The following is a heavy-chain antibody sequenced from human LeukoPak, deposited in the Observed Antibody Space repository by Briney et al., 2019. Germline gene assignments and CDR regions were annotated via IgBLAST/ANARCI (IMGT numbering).Heavy chain of an antibody. CDR2: INPNSFVT. CDR1: GYSFTDNY. Sequence: ASVKVSCKASGYSFTDNYIHWVRQAPGQGLEWMGWINPNSFVTKYAQKFQGRVTMTRDTSISTAYMELSRLRSDDTAVYYCARVNYHYYDYVWGSYRYPYYFDYWGQGTLVTVSS. V-gene: IGHV1-2*02. J-gene: IGHJ4*02. D-gene: IGHD3-16*02. CDR3: ARVNYHYYDYVWGSYRYPYYFDY.